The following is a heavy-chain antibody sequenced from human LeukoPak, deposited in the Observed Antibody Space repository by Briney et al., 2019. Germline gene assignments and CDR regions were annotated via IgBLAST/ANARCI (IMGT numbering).Heavy chain of an antibody. CDR3: AKDIQLST. V-gene: IGHV3-23*01. Sequence: GGSLRLSCAASGFTFSVAAKTWVRQAPGKGLEWVSLIGASGEGTYYADSVKGRFTISRDNSKNTLSLQMNSLRVEDTAMYFCAKDIQLSTWGLGTMVTVSS. J-gene: IGHJ3*01. CDR2: IGASGEGT. CDR1: GFTFSVAA. D-gene: IGHD5-24*01.